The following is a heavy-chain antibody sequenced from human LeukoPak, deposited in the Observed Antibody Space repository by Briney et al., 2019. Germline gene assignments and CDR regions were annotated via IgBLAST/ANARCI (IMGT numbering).Heavy chain of an antibody. CDR3: AQGGVRYYYDSSRAYFDY. V-gene: IGHV3-66*01. J-gene: IGHJ4*02. Sequence: GGSLRLSCAASGFTVSSNYMSWVRQAPGKGLEWVSVIYSGGSTYYADSVKGRFTISRDNSKNTLYLQMNSLRAEDTAVYYCAQGGVRYYYDSSRAYFDYWGQGTLVTVSS. D-gene: IGHD3-22*01. CDR1: GFTVSSNY. CDR2: IYSGGST.